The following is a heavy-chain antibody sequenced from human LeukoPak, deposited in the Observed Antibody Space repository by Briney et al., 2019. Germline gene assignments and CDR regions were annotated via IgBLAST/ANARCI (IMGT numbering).Heavy chain of an antibody. J-gene: IGHJ6*02. CDR1: GFTFNYAW. D-gene: IGHD1-7*01. V-gene: IGHV3-15*04. CDR2: TVSEIDGGTT. Sequence: GSLRLSCAASGFTFNYAWMRWVRQVPGKGLEWVGQTVSEIDGGTTDYAAPVKGRFTISRDDSKSTLYLQLNSLKIEDTAVYYCTTDEDWNYARKDVWGQGATVIVSS. CDR3: TTDEDWNYARKDV.